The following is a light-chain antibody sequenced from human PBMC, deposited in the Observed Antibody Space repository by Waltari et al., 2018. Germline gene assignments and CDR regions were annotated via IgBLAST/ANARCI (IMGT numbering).Light chain of an antibody. J-gene: IGKJ1*01. CDR1: PSVNRW. Sequence: DIKMTQSPSTLSASVGDRVTITCRASPSVNRWLACYQQKPGKAPKLLSSKASALQNRVAPRFSGGGSGTEFTLTISNLQPDDSSTYYCQQYEAFPVTFGHGTKVEIK. CDR2: KAS. V-gene: IGKV1-5*03. CDR3: QQYEAFPVT.